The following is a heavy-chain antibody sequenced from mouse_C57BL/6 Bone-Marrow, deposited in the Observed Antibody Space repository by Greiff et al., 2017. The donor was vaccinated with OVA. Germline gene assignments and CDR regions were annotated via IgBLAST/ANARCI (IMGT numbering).Heavy chain of an antibody. CDR3: ARAYYVFAY. V-gene: IGHV1-26*01. Sequence: EVQLQQSGPELVKPGASVKISCKASGYTFTDYYMNWVKQSHGKSLEWIGDINPNNGGTSYNQKFKGKATLTVDKSSSTAYMELRSLTSDDSAVYYCARAYYVFAYWGQGTLVTVSA. J-gene: IGHJ3*01. D-gene: IGHD1-1*01. CDR1: GYTFTDYY. CDR2: INPNNGGT.